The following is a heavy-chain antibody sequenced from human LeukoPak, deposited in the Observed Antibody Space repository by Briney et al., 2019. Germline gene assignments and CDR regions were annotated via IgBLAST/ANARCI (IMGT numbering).Heavy chain of an antibody. CDR1: GFTFSSYS. Sequence: GGSLRLSCAASGFTFSSYSMNWVRQAPGKGLEWVSSISSSSSYIYYADSVKGRFTISRDNAKNSLYLQMNSLRAEDTAVYYCAKGRCSGGSCYVHYYYYMDVWGKGTTVTVSS. D-gene: IGHD2-15*01. J-gene: IGHJ6*03. CDR3: AKGRCSGGSCYVHYYYYMDV. V-gene: IGHV3-21*04. CDR2: ISSSSSYI.